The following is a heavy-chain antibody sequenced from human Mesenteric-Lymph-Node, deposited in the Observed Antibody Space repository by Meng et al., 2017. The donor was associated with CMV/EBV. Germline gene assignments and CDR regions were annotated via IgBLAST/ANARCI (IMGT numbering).Heavy chain of an antibody. Sequence: CVGSGCTFSNYWMHWARQVPGKGLVWVSRISSDGSVTTYADSVKGRFTISRDNAENTLYLQMTRLRVEDTALYYCAKVSDWNYGFDPWGQGTLVTVSS. J-gene: IGHJ5*02. CDR3: AKVSDWNYGFDP. CDR2: ISSDGSVT. D-gene: IGHD1-7*01. V-gene: IGHV3-74*03. CDR1: GCTFSNYW.